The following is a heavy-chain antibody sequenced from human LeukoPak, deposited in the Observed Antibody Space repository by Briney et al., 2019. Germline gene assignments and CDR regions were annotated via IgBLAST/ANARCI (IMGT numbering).Heavy chain of an antibody. CDR1: GFTFSSYW. CDR2: IKQDGSEK. V-gene: IGHV3-7*01. J-gene: IGHJ4*02. D-gene: IGHD3-10*01. CDR3: ARGVKDYPLQHGKMYYYGSGSPPSEGRLDY. Sequence: GGSLRLSCAASGFTFSSYWMSWVRQAPGKGLEWVANIKQDGSEKYYVDSVKGRFTISRDNAKNSLYLQMNSLRAEDTAVYYCARGVKDYPLQHGKMYYYGSGSPPSEGRLDYWGQGTLVTVSS.